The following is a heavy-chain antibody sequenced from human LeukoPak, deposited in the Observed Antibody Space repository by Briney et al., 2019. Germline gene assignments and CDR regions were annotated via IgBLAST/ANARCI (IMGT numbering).Heavy chain of an antibody. CDR2: IKQDGSEK. CDR3: ARTEVLWFGEPNFPYYFDY. CDR1: GFTFSSYW. Sequence: QRGGSLRLSCAASGFTFSSYWMSWVRQAPGKGLEWVANIKQDGSEKYYVDSVKGRFTISRDNATNSLYLQMNSLRAEDTAVYYCARTEVLWFGEPNFPYYFDYWGQGTLVTVSS. J-gene: IGHJ4*02. D-gene: IGHD3-10*01. V-gene: IGHV3-7*03.